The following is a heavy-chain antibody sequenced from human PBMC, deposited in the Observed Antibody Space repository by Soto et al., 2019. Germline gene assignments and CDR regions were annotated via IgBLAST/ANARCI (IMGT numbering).Heavy chain of an antibody. Sequence: EVQLLESGGGLVQPGGSLRLSCAASGFTFSSYAMKWVRQAPGKGLEWVSLIGESGTPTYYADSVKGRFTIFVDNSGNTLFLEMYSLRAEDTAVYYCARYIPGVRYYGMDVWGQGTTVTVSS. D-gene: IGHD2-2*01. CDR2: IGESGTPT. V-gene: IGHV3-23*01. CDR1: GFTFSSYA. J-gene: IGHJ6*02. CDR3: ARYIPGVRYYGMDV.